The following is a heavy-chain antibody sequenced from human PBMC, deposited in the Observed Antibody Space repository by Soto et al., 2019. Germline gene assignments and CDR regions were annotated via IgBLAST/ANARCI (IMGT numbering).Heavy chain of an antibody. CDR3: VRDYSSFLDI. D-gene: IGHD4-4*01. CDR2: ITPFNGNT. Sequence: ASVKVSCKTSGYNFISYGLSWVRQAPGQGLEWMGWITPFNGNTNYPQRFRGKITMTTDTATNTGYLEVRNLKSDDTAVYYCVRDYSSFLDIWGQGTLVTVSS. CDR1: GYNFISYG. J-gene: IGHJ4*02. V-gene: IGHV1-18*04.